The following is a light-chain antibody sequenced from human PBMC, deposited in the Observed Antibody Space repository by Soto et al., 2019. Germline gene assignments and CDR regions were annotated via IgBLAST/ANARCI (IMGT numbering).Light chain of an antibody. Sequence: IVLTQSPATLSLSPVKRATLSCRASQNISNYLIWYQQKPGQTPSLLIYGASTRATGIPDRFSGSGSGTDFTLTISSLQPEDFATYHCQQLNSYPFTFGGGTKVDIK. J-gene: IGKJ4*01. V-gene: IGKV3-11*01. CDR2: GAS. CDR1: QNISNY. CDR3: QQLNSYPFT.